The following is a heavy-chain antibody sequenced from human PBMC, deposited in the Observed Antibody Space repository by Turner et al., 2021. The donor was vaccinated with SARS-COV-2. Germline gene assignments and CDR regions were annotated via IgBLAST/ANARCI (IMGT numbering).Heavy chain of an antibody. J-gene: IGHJ4*02. Sequence: EEQLVESGGGLVQPGGSLRLSCTASVFTFSNWMHWVRQAPGKGLEWVANIKQDGSEKYFVDSVKGRFTISRDNAKNSLYLQMNSLRAEDTAVYYCARDPNSGASLWGQGILVTVSS. D-gene: IGHD2-15*01. CDR2: IKQDGSEK. CDR1: VFTFSNW. CDR3: ARDPNSGASL. V-gene: IGHV3-7*04.